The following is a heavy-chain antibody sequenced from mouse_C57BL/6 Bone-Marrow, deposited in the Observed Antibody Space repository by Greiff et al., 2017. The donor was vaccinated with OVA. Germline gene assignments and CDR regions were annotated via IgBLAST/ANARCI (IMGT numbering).Heavy chain of an antibody. CDR3: ARSAGWVYFDY. CDR1: GYTFTSYW. J-gene: IGHJ2*01. V-gene: IGHV1-64*01. CDR2: IHPNSGST. Sequence: QVQLKQSGAELVKPGASVKLSCKASGYTFTSYWMHWVQQRPGQGLEWIGMIHPNSGSTNYNAKFKSKATLTVDKTSSTAYMQLSSLTSEDSAVYYWARSAGWVYFDYWGQGTTRTVSS.